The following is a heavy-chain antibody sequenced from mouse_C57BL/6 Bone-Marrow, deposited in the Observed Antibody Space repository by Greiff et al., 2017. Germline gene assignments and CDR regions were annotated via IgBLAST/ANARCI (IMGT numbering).Heavy chain of an antibody. D-gene: IGHD1-1*01. V-gene: IGHV5-9-1*02. J-gene: IGHJ4*01. Sequence: EVKLLESGGDLVKPGGSLKLSCAASGFTFSSYAMSWVRQTPEKRLEWVAYISSGGDYIYYADTVQGRFTISRGNARNTLYLQLSRLKSEDTGMYYGTRAYYYGSIPYAKDYWGQGTSVTVSS. CDR1: GFTFSSYA. CDR3: TRAYYYGSIPYAKDY. CDR2: ISSGGDYI.